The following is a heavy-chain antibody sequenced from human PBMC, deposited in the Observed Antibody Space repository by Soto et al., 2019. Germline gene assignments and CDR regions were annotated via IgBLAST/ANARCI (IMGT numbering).Heavy chain of an antibody. CDR3: ARGDGSVTAGYYYYGMDV. CDR2: IYYSGST. Sequence: SETLSLTCTVSGGSISSYYWSWIRQPPGKGLEWIAYIYYSGSTNYNPSLKSRVAISVDTSKNQFSLKLSSVTAADTAVYYCARGDGSVTAGYYYYGMDVWGQGTTVTVSS. D-gene: IGHD1-26*01. CDR1: GGSISSYY. V-gene: IGHV4-59*01. J-gene: IGHJ6*02.